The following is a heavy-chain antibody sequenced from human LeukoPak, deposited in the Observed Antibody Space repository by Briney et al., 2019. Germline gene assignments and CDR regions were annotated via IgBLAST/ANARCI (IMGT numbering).Heavy chain of an antibody. CDR3: AKDGVPSGSWYWYNWFDP. V-gene: IGHV3-30*18. J-gene: IGHJ5*02. Sequence: PGGSLRLSCIASGFTFSSYGMHWVRQAPGKGLEWVAVISYDGSNKYYADSVKGRFTISGDNSKNTLYLQMNSLRAEDTAVYYCAKDGVPSGSWYWYNWFDPWGQGTLVTVSS. CDR2: ISYDGSNK. CDR1: GFTFSSYG. D-gene: IGHD6-13*01.